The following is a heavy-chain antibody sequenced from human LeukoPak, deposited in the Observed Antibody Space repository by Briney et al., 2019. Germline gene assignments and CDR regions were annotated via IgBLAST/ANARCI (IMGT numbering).Heavy chain of an antibody. J-gene: IGHJ3*02. Sequence: PSETLSLTCTVSGGSISSYYWSWLRQPAGKGLEWIGRIYTSGSTNYNPSLKSRVTMSVDTSKNQFSLKLSSVTAADTAVYYCARDPTYYYDSSGAFDIWGQGTMVTVSS. CDR1: GGSISSYY. V-gene: IGHV4-4*07. CDR3: ARDPTYYYDSSGAFDI. CDR2: IYTSGST. D-gene: IGHD3-22*01.